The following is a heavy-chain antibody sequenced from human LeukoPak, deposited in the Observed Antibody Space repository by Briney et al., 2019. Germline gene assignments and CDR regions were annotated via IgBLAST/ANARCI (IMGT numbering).Heavy chain of an antibody. J-gene: IGHJ4*02. V-gene: IGHV4-39*07. CDR1: GGSIISSSYY. D-gene: IGHD5-18*01. CDR3: ARQGRYSYGIDY. CDR2: IYYSGNT. Sequence: SETLSLTCTVSGGSIISSSYYWGWIRQPPGKGLEWIGSIYYSGNTDYNPSLKSRVTISVDTSKNQFSLKLSSVTAADTAVYYCARQGRYSYGIDYWGQGTLVTVSS.